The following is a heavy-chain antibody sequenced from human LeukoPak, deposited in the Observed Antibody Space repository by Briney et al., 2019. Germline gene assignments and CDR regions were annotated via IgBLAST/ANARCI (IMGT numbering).Heavy chain of an antibody. CDR2: IYPGDSDT. J-gene: IGHJ4*02. D-gene: IGHD3-22*01. Sequence: GESLKISCKASGYSFSSHWIGWVRQMPGKGLEWMGIIYPGDSDTKYSPSFQGQVTISADKSISTAYLQWSSLKASDTAMYYCARHLRPNYYDSSGYYYTLEYWGQGTLVTVYS. CDR3: ARHLRPNYYDSSGYYYTLEY. CDR1: GYSFSSHW. V-gene: IGHV5-51*01.